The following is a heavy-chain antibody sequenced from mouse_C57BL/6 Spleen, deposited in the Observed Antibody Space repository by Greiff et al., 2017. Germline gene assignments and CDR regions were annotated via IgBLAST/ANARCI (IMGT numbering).Heavy chain of an antibody. D-gene: IGHD4-1*02. J-gene: IGHJ2*01. CDR2: IRNKANNHAT. V-gene: IGHV6-6*01. Sequence: EVMLVESGGGLVQPGGSMKLSCAASGFTFSDAWMDWVRQSPETGLEWVAEIRNKANNHATYYAASVKGRFTISRDDSKSSVYLQMNSLRAEDTGIYNCTMSLNWDVGYCDYWGQGTTLTVSS. CDR3: TMSLNWDVGYCDY. CDR1: GFTFSDAW.